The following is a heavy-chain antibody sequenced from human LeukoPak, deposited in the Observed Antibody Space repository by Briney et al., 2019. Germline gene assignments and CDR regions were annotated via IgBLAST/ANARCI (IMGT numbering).Heavy chain of an antibody. CDR2: INPNSGGT. V-gene: IGHV1-2*02. Sequence: ASVTVSCKASGYTFTGYYMHWVRQAPGQGREWMGWINPNSGGTNYAQKLQGRVTMTRDTSISTAYMELSRLRSDDSAVYCCARDQGDAFDIWGQGTMVTVSS. CDR3: ARDQGDAFDI. CDR1: GYTFTGYY. J-gene: IGHJ3*02.